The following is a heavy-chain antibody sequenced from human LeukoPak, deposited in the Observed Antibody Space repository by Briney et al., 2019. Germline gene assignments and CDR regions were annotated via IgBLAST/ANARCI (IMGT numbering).Heavy chain of an antibody. CDR1: GSTFSSYV. CDR2: IAAYNGLT. Sequence: GASVKVSCKASGSTFSSYVISWVRQAPGQGLEWMGWIAAYNGLTNYAENLQGRLTLSTDTSTSSAFMELRNLTSDDTAVYFCVRSYGLEGDYWGRGTLVTVSS. J-gene: IGHJ4*02. V-gene: IGHV1-18*01. D-gene: IGHD3-16*01. CDR3: VRSYGLEGDY.